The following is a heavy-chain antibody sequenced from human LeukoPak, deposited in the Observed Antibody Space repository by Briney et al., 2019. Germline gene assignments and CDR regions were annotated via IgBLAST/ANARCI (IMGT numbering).Heavy chain of an antibody. CDR2: IDHSGRT. CDR3: ARKGLTKPLSVAVDFDS. V-gene: IGHV4-4*02. Sequence: NPSETLSLTCTVSGDSINSLDLWSWIRQPPGKGLEWIAEIDHSGRTNFNRSLKSRITISVDTSKKHFSLKLSSVTAADTAVYYCARKGLTKPLSVAVDFDSWGQGTLVTVSS. D-gene: IGHD6-19*01. CDR1: GDSINSLDL. J-gene: IGHJ4*02.